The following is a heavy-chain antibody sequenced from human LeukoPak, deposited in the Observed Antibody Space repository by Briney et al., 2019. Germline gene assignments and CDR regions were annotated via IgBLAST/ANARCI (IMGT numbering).Heavy chain of an antibody. D-gene: IGHD5-12*01. CDR2: INWNSGSI. Sequence: GGSLRLSCAASGFTFDDYAMHWVRQAPGKGLEWVSGINWNSGSIGYADSVKGRFTISRDNAKNSLYLQMNSLRAEDTALYYCAKDLGMDIVATEGGFDYWGQGTLVTVSS. V-gene: IGHV3-9*01. CDR3: AKDLGMDIVATEGGFDY. CDR1: GFTFDDYA. J-gene: IGHJ4*02.